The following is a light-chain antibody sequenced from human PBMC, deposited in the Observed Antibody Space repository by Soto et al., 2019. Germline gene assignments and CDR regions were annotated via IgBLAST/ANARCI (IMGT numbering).Light chain of an antibody. CDR3: LQHNGYPPF. CDR2: LAS. CDR1: QPITND. J-gene: IGKJ2*01. V-gene: IGKV1-17*01. Sequence: DIQMTQSPSSLSASVGDTVTITCRASQPITNDCAWYQQKAGRAPKCLILLASRLQTGVPSRFSGSGSGTEFTPAIRTLPPEDFAAYYFLQHNGYPPFFGQGNKVEIK.